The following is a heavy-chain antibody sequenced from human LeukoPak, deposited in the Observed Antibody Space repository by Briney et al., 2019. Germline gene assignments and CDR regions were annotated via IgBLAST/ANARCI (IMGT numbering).Heavy chain of an antibody. Sequence: KTGGSLRLSCAASGFTFSNYWMSWIRQPPGKGLEWIGYIYYSGSTNYNPSLKSRVTISVDTSKNQFSLKLSSVTAADTAVYYCARDRIAGYGLDYWGQGTLVTVSS. D-gene: IGHD5-18*01. CDR3: ARDRIAGYGLDY. CDR1: GFTFSNYW. V-gene: IGHV4-59*01. CDR2: IYYSGST. J-gene: IGHJ4*02.